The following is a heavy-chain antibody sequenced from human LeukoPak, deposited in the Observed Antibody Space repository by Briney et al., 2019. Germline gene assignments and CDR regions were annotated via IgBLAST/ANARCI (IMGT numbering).Heavy chain of an antibody. CDR1: GGSISSYY. V-gene: IGHV4-59*01. CDR3: ARDPVLSY. CDR2: IYYSGST. J-gene: IGHJ4*02. D-gene: IGHD2-15*01. Sequence: PSETLSLTCTVSGGSISSYYWSWIRQPPGKGLEWIGYIYYSGSTNYNPSLKSRVTISVDTSKNQFSLKLSSVTAADTAVYYCARDPVLSYWGQGTLVTVSS.